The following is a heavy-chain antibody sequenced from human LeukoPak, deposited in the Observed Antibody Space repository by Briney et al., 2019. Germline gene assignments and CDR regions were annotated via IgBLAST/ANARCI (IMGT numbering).Heavy chain of an antibody. Sequence: ASVKVSCKASGYTFTGYYMHWVRQAPGQGLEWMGWINPNSGGTNYAQKFQGRVTMTRDTSISTAYMELSRLRSDDTAVYYCARVGVHSSSGYAFDIWGQGTMVTVSS. V-gene: IGHV1-2*02. J-gene: IGHJ3*02. D-gene: IGHD6-13*01. CDR2: INPNSGGT. CDR1: GYTFTGYY. CDR3: ARVGVHSSSGYAFDI.